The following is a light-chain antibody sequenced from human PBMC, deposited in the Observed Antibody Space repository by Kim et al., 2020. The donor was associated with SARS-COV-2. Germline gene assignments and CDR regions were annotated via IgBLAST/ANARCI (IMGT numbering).Light chain of an antibody. V-gene: IGLV1-47*02. CDR3: AAWDDSLSARL. CDR1: DSNIANTF. Sequence: QSVLTQPPSVSGPPGQSVTISCSGGDSNIANTFVYWYQQLPGAAPRLLIYGNTQRPSGVPDRFSGSKSGISASLAISGLRPEDEADYYCAAWDDSLSARLFGGGTKVTVL. J-gene: IGLJ2*01. CDR2: GNT.